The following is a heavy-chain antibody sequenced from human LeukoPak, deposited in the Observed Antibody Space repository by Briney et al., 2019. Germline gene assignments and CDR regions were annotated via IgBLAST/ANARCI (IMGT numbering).Heavy chain of an antibody. CDR2: IRSKAYGGTT. CDR3: SRDGSGPSGGYDLGAGAPPGD. V-gene: IGHV3-49*04. Sequence: QSGGFLRLSCTASGFTFGDYAMSWVRQAPGKGLEWVGFIRSKAYGGTTEYAASVKGRFTISRDDSKSIAYLQMDSLRTEDTAVYSCSRDGSGPSGGYDLGAGAPPGDWGQGTLVAVSS. J-gene: IGHJ4*02. D-gene: IGHD5-12*01. CDR1: GFTFGDYA.